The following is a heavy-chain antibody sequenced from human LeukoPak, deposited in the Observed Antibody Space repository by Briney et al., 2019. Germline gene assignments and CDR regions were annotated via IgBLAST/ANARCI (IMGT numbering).Heavy chain of an antibody. J-gene: IGHJ6*02. V-gene: IGHV4-59*01. Sequence: TSETLSLTCTVSGGSISSYYWSWIRQPPGKGLEWIGYIYYSGSANYNPSLKSRVTISVDTSKNQFSLKLSSVTAADTAVYYCAREFVDTAMGASYSYYYYGMDVWGQGTTVTVS. CDR1: GGSISSYY. CDR2: IYYSGSA. D-gene: IGHD5-18*01. CDR3: AREFVDTAMGASYSYYYYGMDV.